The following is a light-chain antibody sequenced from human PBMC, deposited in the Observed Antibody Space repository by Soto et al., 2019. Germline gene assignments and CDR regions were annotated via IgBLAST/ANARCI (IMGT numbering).Light chain of an antibody. CDR1: SSDVGGYNY. Sequence: QSVLTQPPSASGSPGQSVTISCTGTSSDVGGYNYVSWYQQHPGKAPKLMIYEVSKRHSGVPDRFSGSKSGNTASLTVSGLQAEDEADYYCSSYAGSILYVFGTGTKVTV. CDR2: EVS. V-gene: IGLV2-8*01. J-gene: IGLJ1*01. CDR3: SSYAGSILYV.